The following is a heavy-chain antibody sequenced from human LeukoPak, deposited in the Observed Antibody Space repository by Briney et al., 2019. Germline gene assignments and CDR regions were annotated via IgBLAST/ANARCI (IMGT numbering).Heavy chain of an antibody. J-gene: IGHJ5*02. CDR2: INSDGSST. CDR1: GFTFSSYG. D-gene: IGHD2-2*01. Sequence: GGSLRLSCAASGFTFSSYGMHWVRRAPGKGLVWVSRINSDGSSTSYADSVKGRFTISRDNAKNTLYLQMNSLRAEDTAVYYCARDRGYCSSTSCRTRWFDPWGQGTLVTVSS. V-gene: IGHV3-74*01. CDR3: ARDRGYCSSTSCRTRWFDP.